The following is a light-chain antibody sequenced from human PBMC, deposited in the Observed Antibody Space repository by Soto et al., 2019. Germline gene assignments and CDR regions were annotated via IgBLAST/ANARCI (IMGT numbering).Light chain of an antibody. CDR1: SSNIGSNS. Sequence: QLVLTQPPSASGTPGQRVTISCSGSSSNIGSNSVNWYHQVAGTAPKLLIHSDNQRPSGFPDRFSGSKSGTSASLAISGLQPGDEADYYCATWDDTLNGRVFGGGTKLTVL. J-gene: IGLJ3*02. V-gene: IGLV1-44*01. CDR3: ATWDDTLNGRV. CDR2: SDN.